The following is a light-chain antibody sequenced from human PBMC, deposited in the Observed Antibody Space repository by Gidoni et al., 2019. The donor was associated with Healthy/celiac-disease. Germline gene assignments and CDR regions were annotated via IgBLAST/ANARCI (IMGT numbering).Light chain of an antibody. CDR3: MQRIEFPLT. J-gene: IGKJ4*01. Sequence: IVMTQPPPALPVTPGEPASISCRSSQSLLDSDDGNTYLDWYLQKPGQSPQLLIYTISYRASGVPDRFSGSGSGTDFTLKISRVEAEDFGVYYCMQRIEFPLTFGGGTKVEIK. CDR1: QSLLDSDDGNTY. V-gene: IGKV2-40*01. CDR2: TIS.